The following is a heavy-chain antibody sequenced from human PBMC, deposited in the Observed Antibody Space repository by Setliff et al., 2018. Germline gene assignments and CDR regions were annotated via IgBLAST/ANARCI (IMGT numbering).Heavy chain of an antibody. CDR1: GYTFTGYY. D-gene: IGHD5-18*01. J-gene: IGHJ4*02. CDR3: ATSVSWIQLVLYPQGHPEPFDY. V-gene: IGHV1-2*06. CDR2: INPSSGAT. Sequence: ASVKVSCKASGYTFTGYYMYWVRQAPGQGLEWMGRINPSSGATIYAQKFQGRVTMTSDTSISTAYMELGRLRSEDTAVYYCATSVSWIQLVLYPQGHPEPFDYWGQGTLVTVSS.